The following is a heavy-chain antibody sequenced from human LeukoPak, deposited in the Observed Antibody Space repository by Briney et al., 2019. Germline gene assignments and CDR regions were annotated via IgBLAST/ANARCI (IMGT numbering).Heavy chain of an antibody. V-gene: IGHV4-34*01. CDR1: GGSFSGYY. Sequence: SETLSLTCAVYGGSFSGYYWSWIRQPPGKGLEWIEEINHSGSTNYNPSLKSRVTISVDTSKNQFSLKLSSVTAADTAVYYCARGRQSITIFGVVIGNWFDPWGQGTLVTVSS. J-gene: IGHJ5*02. CDR2: INHSGST. CDR3: ARGRQSITIFGVVIGNWFDP. D-gene: IGHD3-3*01.